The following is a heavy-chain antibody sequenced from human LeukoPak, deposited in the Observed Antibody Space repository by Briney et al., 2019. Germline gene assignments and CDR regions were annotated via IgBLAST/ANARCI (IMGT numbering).Heavy chain of an antibody. CDR2: ISGGGST. Sequence: TGGSLRLSCAASGFTFNTYAMTWVRQAPGRGLEWVAAISGGGSTYYADSVKGRFIISRDNSKNTLYLEMNSLKADDTAVYYCAKDREYYYDSSGSNFDYWGQGTLVTVSS. D-gene: IGHD3-22*01. V-gene: IGHV3-23*01. CDR1: GFTFNTYA. J-gene: IGHJ4*02. CDR3: AKDREYYYDSSGSNFDY.